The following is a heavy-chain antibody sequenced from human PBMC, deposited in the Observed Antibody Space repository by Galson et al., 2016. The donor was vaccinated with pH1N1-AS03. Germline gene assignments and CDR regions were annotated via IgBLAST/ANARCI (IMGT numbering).Heavy chain of an antibody. D-gene: IGHD3-22*01. Sequence: SLRLSCAASGLEFSYFWMTWVRQAPGKGPEWVANIKQDGSETHYVDSVKGRFTISRDSSESTLYLDMNNLRAEDTAIYYCARDDNNSGYFIDHWGQGTLVSVTS. V-gene: IGHV3-7*03. CDR2: IKQDGSET. CDR3: ARDDNNSGYFIDH. CDR1: GLEFSYFW. J-gene: IGHJ4*02.